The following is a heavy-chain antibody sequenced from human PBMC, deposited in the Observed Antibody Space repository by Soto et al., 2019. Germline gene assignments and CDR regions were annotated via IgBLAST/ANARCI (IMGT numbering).Heavy chain of an antibody. V-gene: IGHV4-59*01. CDR3: ARARDYDSSGYHPDYFDY. CDR1: GGSISSYY. J-gene: IGHJ4*02. D-gene: IGHD3-22*01. Sequence: SETLSLTCTVSGGSISSYYWSWIRQPPGKGLEWIGYVYNSGSTNYNPSLESRVTISVDTSKNQFSLKLTAVTAADTAVYYCARARDYDSSGYHPDYFDYWGQGTLVTVSS. CDR2: VYNSGST.